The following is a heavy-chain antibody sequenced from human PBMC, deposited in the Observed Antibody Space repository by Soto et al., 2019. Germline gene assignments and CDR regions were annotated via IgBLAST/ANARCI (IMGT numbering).Heavy chain of an antibody. D-gene: IGHD3-22*01. V-gene: IGHV3-11*03. CDR1: GFRFSNYY. CDR2: IDCTGGNT. CDR3: VRQMYDSIGIRSDI. Sequence: PGGSLRLSCAASGFRFSNYYMSSIRQAPGKGLECISYIDCTGGNTNYANSVKGRFTISRDNSKNMMYLQMGSLKASDTAMYYCVRQMYDSIGIRSDIWGRGTLVTVSS. J-gene: IGHJ4*02.